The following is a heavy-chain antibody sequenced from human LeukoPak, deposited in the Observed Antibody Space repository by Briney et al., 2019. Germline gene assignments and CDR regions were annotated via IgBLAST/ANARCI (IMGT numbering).Heavy chain of an antibody. D-gene: IGHD3-22*01. CDR2: ISGHASST. CDR3: ARGISYYERSGNHGYFDY. V-gene: IGHV3-74*01. CDR1: GFTFSNYW. J-gene: IGHJ4*02. Sequence: GGSLRLSCAVSGFTFSNYWMHWVRQAPGKGLVWVSRISGHASSTRYADSVKGRFTIPRDNAKNTLYLQMDSLSAEDTAVYYCARGISYYERSGNHGYFDYWGQGTLVPVSS.